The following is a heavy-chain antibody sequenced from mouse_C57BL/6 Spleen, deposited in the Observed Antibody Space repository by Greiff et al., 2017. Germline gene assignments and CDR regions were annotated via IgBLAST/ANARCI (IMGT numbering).Heavy chain of an antibody. CDR3: ARGLRRGYYFDY. V-gene: IGHV1-52*01. CDR2: IDPSDSET. D-gene: IGHD3-1*01. CDR1: GYTFTSYW. Sequence: VKLKQPGAELVRPGSSVKLSCKASGYTFTSYWMHWVKQRPIQGLEWIGNIDPSDSETHYNQKFKDKATLTVDKSSSTAYMQLSSLTSGDSAVYYCARGLRRGYYFDYWGQGTTLTVSS. J-gene: IGHJ2*01.